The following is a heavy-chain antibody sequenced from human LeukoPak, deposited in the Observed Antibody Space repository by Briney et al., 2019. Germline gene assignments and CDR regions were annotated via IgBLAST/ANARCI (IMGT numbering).Heavy chain of an antibody. CDR3: ARGGYSSSWYEAFDI. CDR2: IYYSGST. J-gene: IGHJ3*02. V-gene: IGHV4-59*01. D-gene: IGHD6-13*01. Sequence: SETLSLTCTVSGGSISSYYCSWIRQPPGKGLEWIGYIYYSGSTNYNPSLKSRVTISVDTSKNQFSLKLSSVTAADTAVYYCARGGYSSSWYEAFDIWGQGTMVTVSS. CDR1: GGSISSYY.